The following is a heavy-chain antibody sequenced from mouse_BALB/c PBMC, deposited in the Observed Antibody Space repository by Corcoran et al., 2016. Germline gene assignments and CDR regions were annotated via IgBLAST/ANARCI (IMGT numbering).Heavy chain of an antibody. D-gene: IGHD2-14*01. V-gene: IGHV14-3*02. CDR2: IDPANGNT. CDR1: GFNIKDTY. CDR3: ARSGGRQVRRNQAWFAY. Sequence: EVQLQQSGAELVKPGASVKLSCTASGFNIKDTYMHWVKQRPEQGLEWIGRIDPANGNTKYAPKFQGKATITADTSSNTAYLQLSSLTSEDTAVYYCARSGGRQVRRNQAWFAYWGQGTLVTVSA. J-gene: IGHJ3*01.